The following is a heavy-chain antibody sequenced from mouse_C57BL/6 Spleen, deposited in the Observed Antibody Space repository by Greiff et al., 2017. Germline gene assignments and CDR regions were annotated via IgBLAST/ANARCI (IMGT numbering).Heavy chain of an antibody. CDR1: GFSLTSYG. J-gene: IGHJ1*03. Sequence: QVQLQQSGPGLVQPSQSLSITCTVSGFSLTSYGVHWVRQPPGKGLEWLGVLWSGGSTDYNAAFISGLSISKDNSKNQVFFKMNSLQADDTAIYYCATLYYGSLYFDVWGTGTTVTVSS. CDR2: LWSGGST. CDR3: ATLYYGSLYFDV. V-gene: IGHV2-4*01. D-gene: IGHD1-1*01.